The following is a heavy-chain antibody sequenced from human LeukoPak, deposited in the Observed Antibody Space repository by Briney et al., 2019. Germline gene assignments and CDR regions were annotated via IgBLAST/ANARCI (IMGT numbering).Heavy chain of an antibody. Sequence: PGGTLRLSCAASGFTFSSYGMSWVRQAPGKGLEWVSAISGSGGSTYYADSVKGRFTISRDNSKNTLYLQMNSLRAEDTAVYYCAKPKQSYGSGHYYYYYMDVWGKGTTVTISS. CDR2: ISGSGGST. V-gene: IGHV3-23*01. CDR3: AKPKQSYGSGHYYYYYMDV. D-gene: IGHD3-10*01. CDR1: GFTFSSYG. J-gene: IGHJ6*03.